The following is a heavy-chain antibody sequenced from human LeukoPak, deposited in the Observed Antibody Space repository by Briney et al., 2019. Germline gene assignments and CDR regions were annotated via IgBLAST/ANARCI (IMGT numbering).Heavy chain of an antibody. V-gene: IGHV3-74*01. Sequence: GGSLRLSCAASGFTFSSYWMHWVRQAPGKGLVWASNINSDGSTTTYADSVKGRFTISRDNAKNSLYLQMNGLRAEDTAVYYCATSGPGAPFDYWGQGTLVSVSS. CDR2: INSDGSTT. CDR1: GFTFSSYW. J-gene: IGHJ4*02. CDR3: ATSGPGAPFDY. D-gene: IGHD2-2*01.